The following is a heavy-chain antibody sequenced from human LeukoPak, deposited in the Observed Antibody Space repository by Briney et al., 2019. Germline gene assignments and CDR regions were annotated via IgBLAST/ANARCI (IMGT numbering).Heavy chain of an antibody. Sequence: GGSLRLSCAASGFTFSNAWMSWVRQAPGKGLEWVGRIKSKTDGGTTDYAAPVKGRFTISRDGSKNTLYLQMNSLKTEDTAVYYCTTGYSSSFTSFDYWGQGTLVTVSS. V-gene: IGHV3-15*01. CDR2: IKSKTDGGTT. CDR1: GFTFSNAW. CDR3: TTGYSSSFTSFDY. J-gene: IGHJ4*02. D-gene: IGHD6-13*01.